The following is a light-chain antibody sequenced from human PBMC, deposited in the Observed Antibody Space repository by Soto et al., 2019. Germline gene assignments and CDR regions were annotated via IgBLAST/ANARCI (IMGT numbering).Light chain of an antibody. CDR3: QQLNSYPPHSYT. Sequence: DIQLTQSPSFLSASVGDRVTITCRASQGISSYLAWYQQKPGKAPKLLIYAASTLQSGGPSRFSGSGSGTEGTLTISSLQPEDFATFYCQQLNSYPPHSYTFGQGTKLEIK. J-gene: IGKJ2*01. V-gene: IGKV1-9*01. CDR2: AAS. CDR1: QGISSY.